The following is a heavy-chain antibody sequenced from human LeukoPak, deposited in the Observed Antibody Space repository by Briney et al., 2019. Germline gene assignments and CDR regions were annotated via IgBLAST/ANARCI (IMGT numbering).Heavy chain of an antibody. V-gene: IGHV4-61*02. J-gene: IGHJ4*02. CDR3: ARDYPRTGFDY. CDR2: IYTSGST. Sequence: PSQTLSLTCTVSGGSISSGSYYWSWIRQPAGKGLEWIGRIYTSGSTNYNPSLKSRVTISVDTSKNQFSLKLSSVTAADTAVYYCARDYPRTGFDYWGQGTLVTVSS. D-gene: IGHD3/OR15-3a*01. CDR1: GGSISSGSYY.